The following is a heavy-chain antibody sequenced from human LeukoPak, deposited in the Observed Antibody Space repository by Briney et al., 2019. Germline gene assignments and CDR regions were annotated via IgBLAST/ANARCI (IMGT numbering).Heavy chain of an antibody. Sequence: ASVKVSCKVSGYTLTELSMHWVRQAPGKRLEWMGGFHPVDGETVYAQKFQGRVTMTEDTSTDTAYMELSSLRSEDTAVYYCVTGKIYCSTTSCSGDYWGQGTLVTVSS. CDR3: VTGKIYCSTTSCSGDY. CDR1: GYTLTELS. D-gene: IGHD2-2*01. V-gene: IGHV1-24*01. J-gene: IGHJ4*02. CDR2: FHPVDGET.